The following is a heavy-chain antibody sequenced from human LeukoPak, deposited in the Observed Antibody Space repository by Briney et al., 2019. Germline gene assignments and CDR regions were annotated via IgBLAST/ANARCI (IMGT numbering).Heavy chain of an antibody. CDR1: GGSISSSSYY. V-gene: IGHV4-39*01. J-gene: IGHJ4*02. D-gene: IGHD5-24*01. Sequence: SETLSLTCTVSGGSISSSSYYWGWIRQPPGKRLEWIGRIYYSGSTYYNPSLKSRVTISVDTSKNQFSLKLSSVTAADTAVYYCATEKLPSYFDYWGQGTLVTVSS. CDR2: IYYSGST. CDR3: ATEKLPSYFDY.